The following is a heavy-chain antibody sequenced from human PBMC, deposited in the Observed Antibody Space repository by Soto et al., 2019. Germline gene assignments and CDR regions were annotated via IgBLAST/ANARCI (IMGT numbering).Heavy chain of an antibody. CDR2: FVPEDGET. CDR3: ARGYSYGYDDY. D-gene: IGHD5-18*01. J-gene: IGHJ4*02. Sequence: ASVKVSCKVSGYTLTELSMHWVLQAPGKGLEWMGCFVPEDGETIYAQKFQGRVTMTADESTGTAYMELSSLRSEDTAVYYCARGYSYGYDDYWGQGTLVTVSS. V-gene: IGHV1-24*01. CDR1: GYTLTELS.